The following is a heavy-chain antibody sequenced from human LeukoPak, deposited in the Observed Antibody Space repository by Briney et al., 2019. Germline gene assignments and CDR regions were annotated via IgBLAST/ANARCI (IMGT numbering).Heavy chain of an antibody. CDR1: GFTFSSYA. J-gene: IGHJ4*02. V-gene: IGHV3-23*01. Sequence: GGSLRLSCAASGFTFSSYAMSWVRQAPGKGLEWVSAISGNGGYTYYADSVKGRFTISRDNSKNTLYLQMNSLRAEDTALYYCAKDYAVGSIDYWGQGTLVTVSS. CDR2: ISGNGGYT. CDR3: AKDYAVGSIDY. D-gene: IGHD3-16*01.